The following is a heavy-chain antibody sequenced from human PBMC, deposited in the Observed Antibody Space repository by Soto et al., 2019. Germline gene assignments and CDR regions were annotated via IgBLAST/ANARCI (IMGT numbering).Heavy chain of an antibody. V-gene: IGHV4-31*03. CDR3: ARSVFP. CDR1: GGSISSGGYY. J-gene: IGHJ5*02. CDR2: IYNSEST. Sequence: PSETLSLTCTVSGGSISSGGYYWSWIRQHPGKGLERIGYIYNSESTYYNPSLKNRVTISVDTSKNQFSLKLSSVTAADTAIYYCARSVFPWGQGTLVTVSS.